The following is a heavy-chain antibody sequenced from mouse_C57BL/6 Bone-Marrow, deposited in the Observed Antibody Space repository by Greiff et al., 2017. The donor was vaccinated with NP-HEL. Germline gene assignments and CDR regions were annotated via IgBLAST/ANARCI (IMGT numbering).Heavy chain of an antibody. CDR2: IWGVGGT. Sequence: QVQLKESGPGLVAPSQSLSITCTVSGFSLTSYGVDWVRQSPGKGLEWLGVIWGVGGTNYNSALKSRLTIIKDNSYIQAFLKMNSLQTDDTAMDYCARYYGSSYGFAYWGQGTLVTVSA. J-gene: IGHJ3*01. CDR3: ARYYGSSYGFAY. CDR1: GFSLTSYG. D-gene: IGHD1-1*01. V-gene: IGHV2-6*01.